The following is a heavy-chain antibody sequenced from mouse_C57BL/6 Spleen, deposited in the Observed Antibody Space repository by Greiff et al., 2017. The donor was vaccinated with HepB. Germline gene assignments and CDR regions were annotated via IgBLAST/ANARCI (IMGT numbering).Heavy chain of an antibody. D-gene: IGHD2-12*01. CDR3: ARWPLRRGAMDY. Sequence: QVQLQQSGTELVKPGASVKLSCKASGYTFTSYWMHWVKQRPGQGLEWIGNINPSNGGTNYNEKFKSKATLTVDKSSSTAYMQLSSLTSEDSAVYYCARWPLRRGAMDYWGQGTSVTVSS. CDR2: INPSNGGT. J-gene: IGHJ4*01. CDR1: GYTFTSYW. V-gene: IGHV1-53*01.